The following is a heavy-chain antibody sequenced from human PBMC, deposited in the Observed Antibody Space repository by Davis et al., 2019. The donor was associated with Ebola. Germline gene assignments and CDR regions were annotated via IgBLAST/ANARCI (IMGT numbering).Heavy chain of an antibody. CDR3: ARQESPYGSSDY. J-gene: IGHJ4*02. CDR2: IYPGHSDT. CDR1: GYSFTTYW. V-gene: IGHV5-51*01. Sequence: GESPNTPCKGSGYSFTTYWIAWVRQPPAKGLEWMGIIYPGHSDTRYSPAFEGQVTISVDRSTNTAYLQWSSLKASDIAMYYCARQESPYGSSDYWGQGTLVTVSS. D-gene: IGHD3-10*01.